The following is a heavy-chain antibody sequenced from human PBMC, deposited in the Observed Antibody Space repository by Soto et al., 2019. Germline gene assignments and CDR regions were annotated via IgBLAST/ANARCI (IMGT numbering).Heavy chain of an antibody. CDR2: FDPEDGET. Sequence: ASVKVSCKVSGYTLTELSMHWVRQAPGKGLEWMGGFDPEDGETIYAQKFQGRVTMTEDTSTDTAYMELSSLRSEDTAVYYCATDLNQRSSRAFDYWGQGTLVTVSS. CDR3: ATDLNQRSSRAFDY. V-gene: IGHV1-24*01. CDR1: GYTLTELS. D-gene: IGHD6-6*01. J-gene: IGHJ4*02.